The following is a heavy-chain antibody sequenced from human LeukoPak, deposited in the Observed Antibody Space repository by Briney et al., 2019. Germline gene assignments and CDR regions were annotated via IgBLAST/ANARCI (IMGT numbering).Heavy chain of an antibody. CDR2: INHSGST. D-gene: IGHD6-19*01. Sequence: PSETLSLTCAVYGGSLSGYYWSWIRQPPGKGLEWIGEINHSGSTNYNPSLKSRVTISVDTSKNQFSLKLSSVTAADTAVYYCARGLDRNQWLVVGDYFDYWGQGTLVTVSS. CDR1: GGSLSGYY. V-gene: IGHV4-34*01. J-gene: IGHJ4*02. CDR3: ARGLDRNQWLVVGDYFDY.